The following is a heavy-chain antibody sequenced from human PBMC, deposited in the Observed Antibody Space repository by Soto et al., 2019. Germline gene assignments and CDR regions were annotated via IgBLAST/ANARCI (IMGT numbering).Heavy chain of an antibody. CDR3: ARHRYSYGVHYFDY. CDR1: GGSISSGGYS. Sequence: SETLSLTCAVSGGSISSGGYSWSWIRQPPGKGLECIGYIYHSGSTYYNPSLKSRVTISVDRSKNQFSLKLTSVTAADTAVYSCARHRYSYGVHYFDYWGKGTLVTXS. V-gene: IGHV4-30-2*01. CDR2: IYHSGST. J-gene: IGHJ4*02. D-gene: IGHD5-18*01.